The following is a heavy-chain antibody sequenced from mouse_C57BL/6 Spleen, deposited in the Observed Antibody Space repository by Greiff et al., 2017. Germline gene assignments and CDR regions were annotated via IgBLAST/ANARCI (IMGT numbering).Heavy chain of an antibody. D-gene: IGHD3-3*01. CDR1: GFNIKDDY. J-gene: IGHJ3*01. CDR3: TTGLFAY. V-gene: IGHV14-4*01. CDR2: FDPENGDT. Sequence: EVKLMESGAELVRPGASVQLSCTASGFNIKDDYMHWVKQRPEQGLEWIGWFDPENGDTEYASKFQGKATITADTSSNTAYLQLSSLTSEDTAVYYCTTGLFAYWGQGTLVTVSA.